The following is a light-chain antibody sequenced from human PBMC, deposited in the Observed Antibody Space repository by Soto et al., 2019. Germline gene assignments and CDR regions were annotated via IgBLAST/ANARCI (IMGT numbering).Light chain of an antibody. CDR3: SSFTSVNTGV. CDR1: NNDVGGYNY. V-gene: IGLV2-14*01. Sequence: QSALTQPSSLSGSPGQSITISCTGSNNDVGGYNYVSWYQQHPGKVPKLLIYHVTNRPSGISDRFSGSKSGNTASLTISGLQPEDEADYYCSSFTSVNTGVFGGGTKVTVL. J-gene: IGLJ3*02. CDR2: HVT.